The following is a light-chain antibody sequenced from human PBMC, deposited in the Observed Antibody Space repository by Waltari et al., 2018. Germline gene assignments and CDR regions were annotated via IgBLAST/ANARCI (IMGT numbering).Light chain of an antibody. CDR3: CSHAGTYVV. CDR1: SSDVGGYNY. Sequence: QSALTQPRSVSGSPGQSVTISCTGTSSDVGGYNYVSWYQKYPGKAPKLMIFDVSKRPSGVPAGFSGSKSGNTASLTISGLQAEDEADYYCCSHAGTYVVFGGGTKLTVL. V-gene: IGLV2-11*01. J-gene: IGLJ2*01. CDR2: DVS.